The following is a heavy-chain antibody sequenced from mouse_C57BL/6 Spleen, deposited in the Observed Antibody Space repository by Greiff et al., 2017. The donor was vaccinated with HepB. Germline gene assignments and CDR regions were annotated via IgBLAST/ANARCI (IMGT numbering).Heavy chain of an antibody. Sequence: VKLQQPGAELVRPGSSVKLSCKASGYTFTSYWMHWVKQRPIQGLEWIGNIDPSDSETHYNQKFKDKATLTVDKSSSTAYMQLSSLTSEDSAVYYCARKGSNSNYYAMDYWGQGTSVTVSS. CDR3: ARKGSNSNYYAMDY. CDR2: IDPSDSET. J-gene: IGHJ4*01. CDR1: GYTFTSYW. D-gene: IGHD2-5*01. V-gene: IGHV1-52*01.